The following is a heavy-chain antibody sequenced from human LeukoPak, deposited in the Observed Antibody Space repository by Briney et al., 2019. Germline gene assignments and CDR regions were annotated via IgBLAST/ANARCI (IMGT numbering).Heavy chain of an antibody. V-gene: IGHV1-2*04. Sequence: ASVKVSCKASGYTFTGYYMHWVRQAPGQGLEWMGWINPNSGGTNYAQKFQGWVTMTRDTSISKAYMELSRLRSDDTAVYYCARDSHSSGWWGFDYWGQGTLVTVSS. D-gene: IGHD6-19*01. CDR3: ARDSHSSGWWGFDY. CDR1: GYTFTGYY. CDR2: INPNSGGT. J-gene: IGHJ4*02.